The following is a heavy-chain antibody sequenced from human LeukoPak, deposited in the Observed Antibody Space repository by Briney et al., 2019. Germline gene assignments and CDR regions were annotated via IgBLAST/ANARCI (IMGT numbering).Heavy chain of an antibody. D-gene: IGHD2-2*01. CDR2: INPNSGGT. Sequence: AAVKVSCKASGYTFTGYYMHWVRQAPGQGLEWMGWINPNSGGTNYAQKFQGRVTMTRDTSITTAYMELTRLRSDDTAVYYCARGVPGTYYYYYMDDWGKGTTVTVSS. J-gene: IGHJ6*03. V-gene: IGHV1-2*02. CDR3: ARGVPGTYYYYYMDD. CDR1: GYTFTGYY.